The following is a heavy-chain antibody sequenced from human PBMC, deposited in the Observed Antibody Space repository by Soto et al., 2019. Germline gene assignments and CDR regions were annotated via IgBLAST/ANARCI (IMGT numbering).Heavy chain of an antibody. CDR1: GFIFSTYG. D-gene: IGHD5-12*01. CDR3: AKDTATAITSYYFYGMDV. V-gene: IGHV3-30*18. CDR2: ISYDGRNK. Sequence: QMQLVESGGGVVQPGRSLRVSCEASGFIFSTYGMHWVRQAPGKGLEWVAVISYDGRNKYYADSARGRFTISRDNSKNTLHLQMNSLRGEDTAVYYCAKDTATAITSYYFYGMDVWGQGTTVTVSS. J-gene: IGHJ6*02.